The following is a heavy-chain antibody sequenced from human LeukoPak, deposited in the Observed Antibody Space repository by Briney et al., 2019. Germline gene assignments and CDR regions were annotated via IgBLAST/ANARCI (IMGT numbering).Heavy chain of an antibody. Sequence: PSETLSLTCSVSGGSISNFYWSWIRQPAGKGLEWIGRIYISGITNYNPSLKSRVTMSVGTSKNQFSLNLSYVSAADTAVYYCARGGSAYHEYYFDSWGQGALVTVSS. CDR2: IYISGIT. CDR1: GGSISNFY. CDR3: ARGGSAYHEYYFDS. V-gene: IGHV4-4*07. D-gene: IGHD3-22*01. J-gene: IGHJ4*02.